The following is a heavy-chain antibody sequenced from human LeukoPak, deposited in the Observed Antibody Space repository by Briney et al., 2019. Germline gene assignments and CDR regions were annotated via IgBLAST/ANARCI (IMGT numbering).Heavy chain of an antibody. J-gene: IGHJ5*02. CDR2: ISSSGSII. CDR3: ARDRDYDFWSGYSNRIGWFDP. CDR1: GFTFCDYY. Sequence: AGSLRLSCAASGFTFCDYYMSCVRQAPGGGLGWVSYISSSGSIIYYADSVKGRFTISRENAKNSLYLQMNSLRAEDTAVYYCARDRDYDFWSGYSNRIGWFDPWGEGTLVTVSS. D-gene: IGHD3-3*01. V-gene: IGHV3-11*04.